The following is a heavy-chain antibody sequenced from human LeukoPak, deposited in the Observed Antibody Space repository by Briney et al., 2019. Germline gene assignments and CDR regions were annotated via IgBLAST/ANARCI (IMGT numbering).Heavy chain of an antibody. V-gene: IGHV4-59*01. CDR3: ARGGWLQSGFFDY. Sequence: SETLSLTCTVSGGSTSSYYWSWIRQPPGKGLEWIGFIYYSGSTNYNPSLKSRVTISVDTSKNQFSLNLTSVTAADTAVYYCARGGWLQSGFFDYWGQGTLVTVSS. CDR2: IYYSGST. J-gene: IGHJ4*02. D-gene: IGHD5-24*01. CDR1: GGSTSSYY.